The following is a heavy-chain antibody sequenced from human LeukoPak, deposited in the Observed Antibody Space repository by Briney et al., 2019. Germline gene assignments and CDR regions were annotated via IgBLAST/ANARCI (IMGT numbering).Heavy chain of an antibody. V-gene: IGHV3-30-3*01. CDR3: ARMYSSSMSVLDV. CDR1: GFTFSSYA. Sequence: PGGSLRLSCAASGFTFSSYAMHWVRQAPGKGLEWVAVISYDGSNKYYADSVKGRFTISRDNSKNTLYLQMNSLRAEDTAVYYCARMYSSSMSVLDVWGQGTTVTVSS. J-gene: IGHJ6*02. CDR2: ISYDGSNK. D-gene: IGHD6-6*01.